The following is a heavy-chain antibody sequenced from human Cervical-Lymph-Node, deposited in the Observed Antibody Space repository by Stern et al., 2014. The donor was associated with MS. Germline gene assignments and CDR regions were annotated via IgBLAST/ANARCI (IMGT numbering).Heavy chain of an antibody. J-gene: IGHJ4*02. D-gene: IGHD6-19*01. CDR3: ARDRITQWLVPDYFDY. Sequence: QLQLQESGPGLVKPSQTLSLTCTVSGGSISSGGYYWSWIRQHPGKGLEWIGYIYYSGSTYYNPSLKSRVTISVDTSKNQFSLKLSSVTAADTAVYYCARDRITQWLVPDYFDYWGQGTLVTVSS. CDR1: GGSISSGGYY. CDR2: IYYSGST. V-gene: IGHV4-31*03.